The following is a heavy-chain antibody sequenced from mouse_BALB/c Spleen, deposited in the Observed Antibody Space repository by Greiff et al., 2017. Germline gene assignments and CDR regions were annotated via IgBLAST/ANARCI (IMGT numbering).Heavy chain of an antibody. CDR2: INSNGGST. D-gene: IGHD2-2*01. V-gene: IGHV5-6-3*01. CDR3: ARDMGYDYYYAMDY. J-gene: IGHJ4*01. Sequence: EVQRVESGGGLVQPGGSLKLSCAASGFTFSSYGMSWVRQTPDKRLELVATINSNGGSTYYPDSVKGRFTISRDNAKNTLYLQMSSLKSEDTAMYYCARDMGYDYYYAMDYWGQGTSVTVSS. CDR1: GFTFSSYG.